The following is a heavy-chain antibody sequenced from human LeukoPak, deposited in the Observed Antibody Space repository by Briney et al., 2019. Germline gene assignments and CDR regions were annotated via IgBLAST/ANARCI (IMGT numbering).Heavy chain of an antibody. J-gene: IGHJ4*02. CDR3: ARRSYAHYDSSGYYSPYYFDY. Sequence: SETLSLTCAVYGGAFSGYYWSWIRQPPGKGLEWIGEINHSGSTNYNPSLKSRVTISVDTSKNQFSLKLSSVTAADTAVYYCARRSYAHYDSSGYYSPYYFDYWGQGTLVTVSS. CDR1: GGAFSGYY. D-gene: IGHD3-22*01. CDR2: INHSGST. V-gene: IGHV4-34*01.